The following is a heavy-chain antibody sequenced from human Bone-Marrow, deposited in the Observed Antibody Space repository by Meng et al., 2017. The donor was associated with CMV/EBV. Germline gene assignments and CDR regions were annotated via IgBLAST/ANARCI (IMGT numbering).Heavy chain of an antibody. CDR3: ARGVRFHPHDY. V-gene: IGHV3-20*04. CDR1: GFTFDDYG. J-gene: IGHJ4*02. D-gene: IGHD3-3*01. CDR2: INWNGGST. Sequence: GGSLRLSCAASGFTFDDYGMSWVRQAPGKGLEWVSGINWNGGSTGYADSVKGRFTISRDNAKNSLYLQMNSLRAEDTAVYYCARGVRFHPHDYWGQGTLVTVSS.